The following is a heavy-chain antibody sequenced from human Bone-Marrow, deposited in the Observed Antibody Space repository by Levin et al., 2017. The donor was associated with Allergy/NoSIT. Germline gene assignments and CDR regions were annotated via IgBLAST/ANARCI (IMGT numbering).Heavy chain of an antibody. J-gene: IGHJ6*03. CDR3: AKPAFTYFFYYYMDD. CDR1: GFTFNTYG. CDR2: ISYDGSEK. V-gene: IGHV3-30*18. Sequence: GESLKISCSASGFTFNTYGMYWVRQAPGKGLEWLALISYDGSEKTYADSVKGRFTISRDNYKNTLFLQMNSLRPEDTAGYFCAKPAFTYFFYYYMDDWGEGTTVTVSS.